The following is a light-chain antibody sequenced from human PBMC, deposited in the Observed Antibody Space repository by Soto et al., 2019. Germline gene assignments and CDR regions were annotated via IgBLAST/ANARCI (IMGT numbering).Light chain of an antibody. CDR2: DAS. Sequence: EIVLTQSPATLSLSPGERATLACRASQSVSSYLAWYQQKPGQAPRLLIYDASNRATGIPARFSGSGSGTDFTLTISSLEPEDFAVYYCQQRSIWPPLTFGGGTKV. J-gene: IGKJ4*01. V-gene: IGKV3-11*01. CDR1: QSVSSY. CDR3: QQRSIWPPLT.